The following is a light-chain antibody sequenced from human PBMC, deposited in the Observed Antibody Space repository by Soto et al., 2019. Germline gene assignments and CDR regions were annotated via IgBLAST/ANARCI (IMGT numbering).Light chain of an antibody. J-gene: IGKJ4*01. CDR3: DQYAASPLT. CDR2: GAS. Sequence: EIVLTQSPGTLSLSPGESTTLACRASQSVGRNFLAWYQQKPGRAPRLLIHGASYRATGDPDRFSGSGSETDFTLTISRLEPEDCAVYYCDQYAASPLTFGGGTNVEIK. CDR1: QSVGRNF. V-gene: IGKV3-20*01.